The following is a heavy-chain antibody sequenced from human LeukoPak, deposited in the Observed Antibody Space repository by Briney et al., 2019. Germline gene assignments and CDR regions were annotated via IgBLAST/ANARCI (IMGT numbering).Heavy chain of an antibody. CDR2: ISHDGSNK. V-gene: IGHV3-30*18. Sequence: PWGSLRLSSEASGFTFKNYGIHWVRKPPGKGLEGVAVISHDGSNKYYADSVRGRLSVPRDNSRNTLYLQMNSLRAEDTAVYYCAKDWGFQYASGSYCDYWGQGTQVTVSS. CDR3: AKDWGFQYASGSYCDY. J-gene: IGHJ4*02. D-gene: IGHD3-10*01. CDR1: GFTFKNYG.